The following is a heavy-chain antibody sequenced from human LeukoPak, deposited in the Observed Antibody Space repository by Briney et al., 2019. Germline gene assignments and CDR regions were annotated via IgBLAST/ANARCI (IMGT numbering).Heavy chain of an antibody. CDR1: GYSISSGYY. CDR3: ARSPTEGQWLTYYFDY. D-gene: IGHD6-19*01. CDR2: IYHSGST. Sequence: SETLSLTCTVSGYSISSGYYWGWIRQPPGKGLEWIGSIYHSGSTYYNPSLKSRVTISVDTSKNQFSLKLSSVTAADTAVYYCARSPTEGQWLTYYFDYWGQGTLVTVSS. J-gene: IGHJ4*02. V-gene: IGHV4-38-2*02.